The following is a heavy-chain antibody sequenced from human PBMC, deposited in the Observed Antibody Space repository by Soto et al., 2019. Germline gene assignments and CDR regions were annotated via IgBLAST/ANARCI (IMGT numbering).Heavy chain of an antibody. D-gene: IGHD2-2*01. CDR2: IITIFGTA. Sequence: QVQLVQSGAEVKKPGSSVKVSCKASGGTFSSYAISWVRQAPGQGLEWMGGIITIFGTANYAKKFQGRVTITADESTSTAYMELSRLRSEDTAVYYCERERSPYSVVVPAAIPNYYYYYGMDGWGQGNTVTVSS. J-gene: IGHJ6*02. CDR1: GGTFSSYA. CDR3: ERERSPYSVVVPAAIPNYYYYYGMDG. V-gene: IGHV1-69*01.